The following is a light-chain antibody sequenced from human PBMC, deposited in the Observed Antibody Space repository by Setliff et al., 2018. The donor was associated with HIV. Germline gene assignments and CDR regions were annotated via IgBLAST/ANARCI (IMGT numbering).Light chain of an antibody. V-gene: IGLV2-14*01. CDR3: SSYTSSSTYV. J-gene: IGLJ1*01. CDR1: SSDVGTYNY. Sequence: QSALTQPRSVSESPGQSVTISCTGTSSDVGTYNYVSWYQQPPGKAPKLMISEVSSRPSGVSNRFSGSKSGNTASLTISGLQAEDEADYYFSSYTSSSTYVFGTGTKV. CDR2: EVS.